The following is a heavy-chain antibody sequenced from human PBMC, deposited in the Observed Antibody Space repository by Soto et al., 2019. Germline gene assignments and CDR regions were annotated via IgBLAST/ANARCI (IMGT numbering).Heavy chain of an antibody. J-gene: IGHJ6*02. CDR3: ARQWIRDYYGMDV. CDR1: EFTFSNYA. D-gene: IGHD5-12*01. CDR2: ISYDGSSK. Sequence: QVQLVESGGGVVQPGRSLRLSCAVSEFTFSNYAMHWVRQAPGKGLGWVAIISYDGSSKYYADSVRGRFTISRDNSKNTLYLQMNSLRAEDTAVYYCARQWIRDYYGMDVWGQGTTVTVSS. V-gene: IGHV3-30-3*01.